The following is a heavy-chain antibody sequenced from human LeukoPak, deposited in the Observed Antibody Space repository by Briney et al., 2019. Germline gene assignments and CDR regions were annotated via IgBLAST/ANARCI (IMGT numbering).Heavy chain of an antibody. V-gene: IGHV4-4*02. Sequence: SETLSLTRAVSGGSIIGSDWWSWVRQPPGKGLEWMGETRDDGYTNYNPSLKIQVTISVDRSKNQFSLNLNSVTAADTAVYYCARGREPARPPLGYWGRGTLVTVSS. D-gene: IGHD2-2*01. CDR2: TRDDGYT. CDR1: GGSIIGSDW. CDR3: ARGREPARPPLGY. J-gene: IGHJ4*02.